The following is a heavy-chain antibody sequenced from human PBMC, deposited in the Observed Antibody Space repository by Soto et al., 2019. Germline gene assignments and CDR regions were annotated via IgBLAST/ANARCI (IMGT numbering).Heavy chain of an antibody. Sequence: VGSVRLSCAASWFSVSSSDMSWVRQVPGEGLEWVSVIYSGGSTHDADYVKGRFSVSRDTSKNTVDLQMNSLRVDDTAVYYCGTSSRKDYHFAMDVWGQGTAVTVSS. CDR3: GTSSRKDYHFAMDV. D-gene: IGHD6-6*01. V-gene: IGHV3-53*01. CDR1: WFSVSSSD. J-gene: IGHJ6*02. CDR2: IYSGGST.